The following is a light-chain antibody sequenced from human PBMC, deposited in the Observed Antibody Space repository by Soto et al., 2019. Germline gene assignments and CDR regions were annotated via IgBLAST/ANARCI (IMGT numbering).Light chain of an antibody. J-gene: IGKJ1*01. CDR3: QLYNNWPPWT. CDR1: ESVSSN. CDR2: GAS. Sequence: EIVMTQSPATLPVSPGDTATLSCRASESVSSNLAWYQQKPGQAPRLLIYGASIRATGVPARFSGSGSGTEFTLTISSLQSEDFAVYYCQLYNNWPPWTFGQGTKVEI. V-gene: IGKV3-15*01.